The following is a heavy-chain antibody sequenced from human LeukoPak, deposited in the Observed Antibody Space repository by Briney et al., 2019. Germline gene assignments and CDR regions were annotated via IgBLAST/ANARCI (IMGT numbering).Heavy chain of an antibody. D-gene: IGHD2-15*01. CDR1: GGSISSSSYY. J-gene: IGHJ4*02. Sequence: SETLSLTCTVSGGSISSSSYYWGWIRQPPGKGLEWIGSIYYSGSTYYNPSLKSRVTISVDTSKNQFSLKLSSVTAADTAVYYCARRTRIRGGSCFDYWGQGTLVTVSS. CDR3: ARRTRIRGGSCFDY. V-gene: IGHV4-39*01. CDR2: IYYSGST.